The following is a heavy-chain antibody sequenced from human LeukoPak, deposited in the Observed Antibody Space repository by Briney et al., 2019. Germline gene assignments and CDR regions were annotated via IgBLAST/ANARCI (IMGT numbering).Heavy chain of an antibody. CDR3: ARAIVATGYYYYGMDV. Sequence: SVKVSCKASGGTFSSYAISWVRQAPGQGLEWMGRIIPILGIANYAQKFQGRVTITADKFTSTAYMELSSLRSEDTAVYYCARAIVATGYYYYGMDVWGQGTTVTVSS. J-gene: IGHJ6*02. D-gene: IGHD5-12*01. CDR2: IIPILGIA. CDR1: GGTFSSYA. V-gene: IGHV1-69*04.